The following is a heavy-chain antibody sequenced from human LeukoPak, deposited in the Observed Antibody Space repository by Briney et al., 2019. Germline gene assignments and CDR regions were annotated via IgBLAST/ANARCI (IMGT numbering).Heavy chain of an antibody. CDR3: ARDSNGYYRFDY. V-gene: IGHV3-74*01. CDR1: GFTFSSNW. J-gene: IGHJ4*02. D-gene: IGHD3-22*01. CDR2: INEDGSTT. Sequence: GGSLRLSCAASGFTFSSNWMHWVRQAPGKGLVWVSRINEDGSTTNYADSVKGRSTIFRDNAKNTLYLQINSLRAEDTAVYYCARDSNGYYRFDYWGQGTLVTVSS.